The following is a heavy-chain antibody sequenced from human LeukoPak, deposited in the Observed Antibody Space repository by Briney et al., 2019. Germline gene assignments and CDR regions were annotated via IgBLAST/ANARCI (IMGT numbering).Heavy chain of an antibody. D-gene: IGHD6-13*01. J-gene: IGHJ4*02. V-gene: IGHV3-53*01. Sequence: PGGSLGLSCAASGFTVSSNYMSWVRQAPGKGLEWVSVIYSGGSTYYADSVKGRFTISRDNSKNTLYLQMNSLRTEDTAVYYCARGKGDGYSSSWYYFDYWGQGTLVTVSS. CDR2: IYSGGST. CDR3: ARGKGDGYSSSWYYFDY. CDR1: GFTVSSNY.